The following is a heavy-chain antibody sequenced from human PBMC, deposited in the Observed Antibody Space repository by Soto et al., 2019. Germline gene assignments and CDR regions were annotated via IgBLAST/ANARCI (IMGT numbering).Heavy chain of an antibody. D-gene: IGHD1-1*01. CDR3: AQRFDY. V-gene: IGHV3-30*03. J-gene: IGHJ4*02. CDR2: ISYDGSNK. CDR1: GFTFSSYG. Sequence: PGGSLRLSCAASGFTFSSYGMHWVRQAPGKGLEWVAVISYDGSNKYYADSVKGRFTISRDNSKNTLYLQMNSLRAEDTDVYYCAQRFDYWGQGTLVTVSS.